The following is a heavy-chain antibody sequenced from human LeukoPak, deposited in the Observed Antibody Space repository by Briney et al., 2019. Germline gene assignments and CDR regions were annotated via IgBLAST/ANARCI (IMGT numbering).Heavy chain of an antibody. CDR1: GGSISGNY. CDR2: IYYNGRA. V-gene: IGHV4-59*12. CDR3: ARFRPDYDFWSGYSEAAFDI. D-gene: IGHD3-3*01. J-gene: IGHJ3*02. Sequence: SETLSLTCAVSGGSISGNYWTWIRQSPGRGLEYIGHIYYNGRADYNPSLKSRVTISVDTSRNQFSLKLSSVTAADTAVYYCARFRPDYDFWSGYSEAAFDIWGQGTMVTVSS.